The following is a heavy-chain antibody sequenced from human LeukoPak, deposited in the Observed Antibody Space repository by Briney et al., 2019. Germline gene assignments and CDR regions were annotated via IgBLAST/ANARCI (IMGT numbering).Heavy chain of an antibody. CDR3: TRSLYSRGTTQSDY. Sequence: GGSLRLSCAASGFTFSGSAPHWVRQASGKGLEWVGRIRSTANSYATAYAASVKDRFTISRDDSKNTAYLQMNSLKTEDTAVYYCTRSLYSRGTTQSDYWGQGTLVTVSS. D-gene: IGHD2-21*01. CDR2: IRSTANSYAT. J-gene: IGHJ4*02. CDR1: GFTFSGSA. V-gene: IGHV3-73*01.